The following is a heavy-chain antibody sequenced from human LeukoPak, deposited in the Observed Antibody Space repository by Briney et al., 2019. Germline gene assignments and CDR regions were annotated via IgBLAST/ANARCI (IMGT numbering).Heavy chain of an antibody. CDR1: GFTFSSYE. D-gene: IGHD3-9*01. V-gene: IGHV3-48*03. CDR3: ARGTYYDMLSAYRPLDY. Sequence: PGGSLRLSCAASGFTFSSYEMNWVRKSPGKGLEWVSYISGSGSTIYYADSVKGRFTISRDNGKNSLYLQMNSLRAEDMAVYYCARGTYYDMLSAYRPLDYWGQGTLVTVSS. CDR2: ISGSGSTI. J-gene: IGHJ4*02.